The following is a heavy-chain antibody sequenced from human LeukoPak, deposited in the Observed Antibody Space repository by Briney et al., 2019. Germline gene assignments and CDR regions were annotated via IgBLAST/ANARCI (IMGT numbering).Heavy chain of an antibody. CDR3: TRYNVGFES. Sequence: PGGSLRLSCAASGFTFSSYSMNWVRQAPGKGLEWVSYISSSSSTIYYADSVKGRFTISRDNAKNSLYLQMNSLKTEDTAVYYCTRYNVGFESWGQGTLVTVSS. J-gene: IGHJ4*02. CDR1: GFTFSSYS. D-gene: IGHD1-1*01. CDR2: ISSSSSTI. V-gene: IGHV3-48*01.